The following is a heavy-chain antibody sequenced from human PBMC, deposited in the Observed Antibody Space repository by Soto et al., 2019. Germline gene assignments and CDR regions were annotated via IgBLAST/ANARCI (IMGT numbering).Heavy chain of an antibody. J-gene: IGHJ3*02. V-gene: IGHV4-59*01. CDR1: GGSISSYQ. Sequence: ASETLSLTCTVSGGSISSYQWSWIRQPPWKGPDWIGNIYYSGSTNENPSLKSRVTISRDTSKNQISLKLRSVTAADTAVYYCARKFYYGSGSYSMDAFDMWGQGTMVTV. CDR3: ARKFYYGSGSYSMDAFDM. CDR2: IYYSGST. D-gene: IGHD3-10*01.